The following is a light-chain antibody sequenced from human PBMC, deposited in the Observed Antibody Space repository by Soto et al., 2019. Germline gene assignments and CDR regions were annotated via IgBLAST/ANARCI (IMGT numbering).Light chain of an antibody. CDR3: QQYIRWPLT. V-gene: IGKV3-15*01. CDR1: QSVTSN. J-gene: IGKJ4*01. Sequence: EIVLTQSPGTLSLSPGERATLSCRASQSVTSNFLAWYQQKPGQAPRLLIYGASSRATGTPARFSGSGSGTEFTLTISSLQSEDFAVYYCQQYIRWPLTFGGGTKVDI. CDR2: GAS.